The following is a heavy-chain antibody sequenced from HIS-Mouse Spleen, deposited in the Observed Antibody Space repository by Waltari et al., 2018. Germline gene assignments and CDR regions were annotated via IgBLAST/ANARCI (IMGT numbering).Heavy chain of an antibody. CDR1: GGSISSYY. J-gene: IGHJ6*02. CDR3: ARGAAAAGSRYYYGMDV. D-gene: IGHD6-13*01. CDR2: IYYSGST. Sequence: QVQLQESGPGLVKPSETLSLTCTVSGGSISSYYRSWIRQPPGKGLEWIGYIYYSGSTNYNPSLKSRVTISVDTSKNQFSLKLSSVTAADTAVYYCARGAAAAGSRYYYGMDVWGQGTTVTVSS. V-gene: IGHV4-59*01.